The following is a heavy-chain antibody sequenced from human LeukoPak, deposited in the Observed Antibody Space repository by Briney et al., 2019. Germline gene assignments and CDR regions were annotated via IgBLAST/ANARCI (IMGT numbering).Heavy chain of an antibody. CDR1: GFTFSSSA. V-gene: IGHV3-23*01. CDR3: AKDDGGYDSPDAFDI. CDR2: ISGSGGST. D-gene: IGHD5-12*01. J-gene: IGHJ3*02. Sequence: PGGSLRLSCAASGFTFSSSAMSWGRHAPGEGLEWGSAISGSGGSTYYAASVKGRFTISRDNSKNTLYLQMTSLRAEDTAVYYCAKDDGGYDSPDAFDIWGQGTMVTVSS.